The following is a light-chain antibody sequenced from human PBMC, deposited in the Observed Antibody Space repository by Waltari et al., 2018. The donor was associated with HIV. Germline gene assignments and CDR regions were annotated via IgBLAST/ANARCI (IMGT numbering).Light chain of an antibody. CDR1: QSISSW. CDR3: QHYDTYPIS. V-gene: IGKV1-5*03. Sequence: DIQMTQSPSTLSASVGDRVTITCRASQSISSWLAWYQQKPGKAPNLLIYRASILESGVPSRFSGSVSGTEFTLTINSLQPDDFATYYCQHYDTYPISFGQGTRLEI. CDR2: RAS. J-gene: IGKJ5*01.